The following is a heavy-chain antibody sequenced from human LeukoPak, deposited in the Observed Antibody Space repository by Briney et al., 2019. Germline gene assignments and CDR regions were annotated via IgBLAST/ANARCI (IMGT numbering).Heavy chain of an antibody. CDR1: GFTVSGNY. Sequence: GGSLRLSCAASGFTVSGNYMSWVRQAPGKGLEWVSVIYSGGSTYYADSVKGRFTISRDNSKNTLYLQMNSLRAEDTAVYYCARGVLWFGEFYFDYWGQGTLVTVSS. CDR2: IYSGGST. J-gene: IGHJ4*02. CDR3: ARGVLWFGEFYFDY. D-gene: IGHD3-10*01. V-gene: IGHV3-53*01.